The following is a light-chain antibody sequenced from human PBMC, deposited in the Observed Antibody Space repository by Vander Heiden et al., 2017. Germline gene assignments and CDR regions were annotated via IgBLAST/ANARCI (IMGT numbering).Light chain of an antibody. CDR2: EDN. J-gene: IGLJ2*01. V-gene: IGLV6-57*01. Sequence: SVSEAPGKTVTISCPRSSGRIASNYVQWVQQRPGSSPTTMLYEDNKRPPGAADRFCGSSDSSSNSAALTISGLKTEAEADYDCQSYDINTGDVVFGGGTKLTVL. CDR3: QSYDINTGDVV. CDR1: SGRIASNY.